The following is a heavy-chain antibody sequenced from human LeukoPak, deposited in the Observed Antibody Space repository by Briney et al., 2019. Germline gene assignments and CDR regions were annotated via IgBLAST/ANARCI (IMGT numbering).Heavy chain of an antibody. V-gene: IGHV1-69*13. J-gene: IGHJ6*03. CDR3: ARLVRGFGGYYYYMDV. CDR2: IIPIFGTA. CDR1: GGTFSSYA. D-gene: IGHD3-10*01. Sequence: LVKVSCKASGGTFSSYAISWVRQAPGQGLEWMGGIIPIFGTANYAQKFQGRVTITADESTSTAYMELSSLRSEDTAVYYCARLVRGFGGYYYYMDVWGKGTTVTISS.